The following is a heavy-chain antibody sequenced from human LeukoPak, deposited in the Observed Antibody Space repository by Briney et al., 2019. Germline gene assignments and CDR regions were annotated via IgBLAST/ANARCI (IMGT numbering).Heavy chain of an antibody. CDR2: ISGSGGST. D-gene: IGHD6-13*01. J-gene: IGHJ5*02. CDR1: GFTFSSYA. Sequence: GGSLRLSCAASGFTFSSYAMSWVRQAPGKGLEWVSAISGSGGSTYYADSVKGRFTISRDSSKNTLYLQMNSLRAEDTAVYYCAKEKLKYSSSWYGHLGCDGKKNWFDPWGQGTLVTVSS. V-gene: IGHV3-23*01. CDR3: AKEKLKYSSSWYGHLGCDGKKNWFDP.